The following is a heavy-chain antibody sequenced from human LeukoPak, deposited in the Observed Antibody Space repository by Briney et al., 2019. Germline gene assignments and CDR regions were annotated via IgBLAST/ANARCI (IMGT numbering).Heavy chain of an antibody. Sequence: PSETLSLTCTVSGGSIRSHCWSWVRQPLGKGLEWIGYIYFSGSTNYNPALKSRGTISIGTSEKQSPLKLSSVTAADTAVYYCARGAAPHYSDYWGQGTLVTVSS. CDR3: ARGAAPHYSDY. CDR2: IYFSGST. D-gene: IGHD6-6*01. V-gene: IGHV4-59*11. CDR1: GGSIRSHC. J-gene: IGHJ4*02.